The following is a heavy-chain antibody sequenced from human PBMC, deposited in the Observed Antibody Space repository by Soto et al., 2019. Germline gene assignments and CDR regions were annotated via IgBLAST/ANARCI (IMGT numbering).Heavy chain of an antibody. CDR3: ATDPNGDYIGAFDN. CDR2: ITGSGDYS. J-gene: IGHJ3*02. D-gene: IGHD4-17*01. Sequence: EVQLLESGGGLVPPGGSLKLSCAGSRFTFSAYAMTWARQAPGKGLEWVSSITGSGDYSKYADSVKGRFTISRDNSKNTLYLQMNSLRADDTAVYYCATDPNGDYIGAFDNWGQGTMVTVSS. CDR1: RFTFSAYA. V-gene: IGHV3-23*01.